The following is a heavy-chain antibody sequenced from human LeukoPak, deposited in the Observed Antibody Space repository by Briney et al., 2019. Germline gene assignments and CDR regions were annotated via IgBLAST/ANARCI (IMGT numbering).Heavy chain of an antibody. CDR3: ARASNYYDSSSYLMYYFDY. D-gene: IGHD3-22*01. Sequence: ASVKVSCKASGYTFTSYDINWVRQATGQGLEWMGWMNPNSGDTGYAQKFQGRVTMTRNTSISTAYMELSSLRSEDTAVYYCARASNYYDSSSYLMYYFDYWGQGTLVTVSS. CDR2: MNPNSGDT. V-gene: IGHV1-8*01. CDR1: GYTFTSYD. J-gene: IGHJ4*02.